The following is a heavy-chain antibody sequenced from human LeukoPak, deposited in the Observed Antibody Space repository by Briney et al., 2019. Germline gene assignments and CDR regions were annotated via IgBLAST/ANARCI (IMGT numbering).Heavy chain of an antibody. CDR2: IKEDGSAK. CDR1: GFTFSRYW. J-gene: IGHJ4*02. Sequence: GGSLRLSCTASGFTFSRYWMTWVRQAPGKGLEWVANIKEDGSAKYYVDSMKGRFAISRDNAKNSLYLQINSLRAEDTAVYYCARDSPGYGGYSYWGQGTLVTVSS. CDR3: ARDSPGYGGYSY. D-gene: IGHD5-12*01. V-gene: IGHV3-7*04.